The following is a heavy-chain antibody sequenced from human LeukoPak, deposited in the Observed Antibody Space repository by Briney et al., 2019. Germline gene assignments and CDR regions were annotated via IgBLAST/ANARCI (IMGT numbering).Heavy chain of an antibody. CDR1: GFTFSSHW. CDR2: INLDGREK. CDR3: AREGVVVGMEGFDY. D-gene: IGHD3-22*01. J-gene: IGHJ4*02. Sequence: GGSLRLSCAASGFTFSSHWMSWVRQAPGKGLEWVANINLDGREKYYVDSVKGRFTISRDNAKNSLYLQMNSLRAEDTAVYFCAREGVVVGMEGFDYWGQGTLVTVSS. V-gene: IGHV3-7*01.